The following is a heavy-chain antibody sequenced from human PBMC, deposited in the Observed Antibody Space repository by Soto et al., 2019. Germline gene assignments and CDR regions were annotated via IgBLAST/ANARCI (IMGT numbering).Heavy chain of an antibody. CDR3: TRGGSGYSSTWAAH. D-gene: IGHD2-2*01. CDR2: ISHSGGT. Sequence: QVQLQESGPGLVKPSETLSLTCSVSGDSIRSYYWSWIRQPPGKGLEWIGYISHSGGTKYNPSVKSRVTISVDTSRNQLSLKMTSVTADDTAVYYCTRGGSGYSSTWAAHWGQGTLVTVSS. CDR1: GDSIRSYY. J-gene: IGHJ4*02. V-gene: IGHV4-59*01.